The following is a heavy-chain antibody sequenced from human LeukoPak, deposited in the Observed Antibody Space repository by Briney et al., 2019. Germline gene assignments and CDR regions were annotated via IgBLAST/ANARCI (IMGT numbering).Heavy chain of an antibody. V-gene: IGHV1-2*02. J-gene: IGHJ4*02. CDR3: ARTGHRNPRFDY. CDR1: GYTFTGYY. Sequence: ASVRVSCKASGYTFTGYYMHWVRQAPGQGLEWMGWINPNSGGTNYAQKFQGRVTMTRDTSISTAYMELSRLRSDDTAVYYCARTGHRNPRFDYWGQGTLVTVSS. D-gene: IGHD1-14*01. CDR2: INPNSGGT.